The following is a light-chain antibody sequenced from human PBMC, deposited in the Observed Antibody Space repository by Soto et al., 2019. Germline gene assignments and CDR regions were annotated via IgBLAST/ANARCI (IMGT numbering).Light chain of an antibody. V-gene: IGLV1-47*01. J-gene: IGLJ2*01. Sequence: QAVVSQPPSASGTPGQRVTIPCSGSSSNIGSHHVNWYQQLPGTAHKLLIYRSDQRPSGVPGRFTGSKSGTSASLAISGRRSEDEAVSYRAAWGDSLVFGGGTKLTVL. CDR2: RSD. CDR1: SSNIGSHH. CDR3: AAWGDSLV.